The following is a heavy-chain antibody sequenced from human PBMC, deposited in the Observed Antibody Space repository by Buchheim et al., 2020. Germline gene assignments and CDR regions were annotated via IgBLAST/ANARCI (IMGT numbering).Heavy chain of an antibody. CDR2: IKSKTDGGTT. D-gene: IGHD1-26*01. CDR1: GFTFSSYA. CDR3: TTEEWELLSPFDY. J-gene: IGHJ4*02. V-gene: IGHV3-15*01. Sequence: EVQLVESGGGLVQPGGSLRLSCAASGFTFSSYAMSWVRQAPGKGLEWVGRIKSKTDGGTTDYAAPVKGRFTISRDDSKNTLYLQMNSLKTEDTAVYYCTTEEWELLSPFDYWGQGTL.